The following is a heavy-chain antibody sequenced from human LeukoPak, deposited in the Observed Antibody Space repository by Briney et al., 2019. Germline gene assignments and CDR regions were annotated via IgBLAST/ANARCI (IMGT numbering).Heavy chain of an antibody. J-gene: IGHJ6*03. CDR2: INHSGST. Sequence: SETLSLTCAVYGGSFSGYYWSWIRQPPGKGLEWIGEINHSGSTNYNPSLKSRVTISVDTSKNQFSLKLSSVTAADTAVYYCARGRVYSSSWYFDYYYYYMDVWGKGTTVTVSS. V-gene: IGHV4-34*01. D-gene: IGHD6-13*01. CDR1: GGSFSGYY. CDR3: ARGRVYSSSWYFDYYYYYMDV.